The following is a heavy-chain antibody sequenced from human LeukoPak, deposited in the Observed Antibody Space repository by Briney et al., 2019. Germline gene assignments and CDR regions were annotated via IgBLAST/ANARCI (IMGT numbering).Heavy chain of an antibody. D-gene: IGHD2-2*01. CDR3: AGDARSTSLGY. Sequence: ASVKVSCKASGGTFSSYAISWVRQAPGQGLEWMGRIIPILGIANYAQKFQGRVTITADKSTSAAYMELSSLRSEDTAVYYCAGDARSTSLGYWGQGTLVTVFS. V-gene: IGHV1-69*04. CDR1: GGTFSSYA. J-gene: IGHJ4*02. CDR2: IIPILGIA.